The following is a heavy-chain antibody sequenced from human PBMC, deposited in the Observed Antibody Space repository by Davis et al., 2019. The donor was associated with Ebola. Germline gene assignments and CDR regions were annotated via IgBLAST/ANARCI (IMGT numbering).Heavy chain of an antibody. CDR2: ITTKTDEGTL. CDR1: GFNFNTAW. D-gene: IGHD2-15*01. V-gene: IGHV3-15*07. CDR3: TTDEGGSRY. Sequence: GESLKISCGASGFNFNTAWMNWIRLVPGKGLEWVGRITTKTDEGTLYYAAPVKGRFTMSRDDARNTVSLQMNSLKTEDTGVYYCTTDEGGSRYWGQGSLVIVSS. J-gene: IGHJ4*02.